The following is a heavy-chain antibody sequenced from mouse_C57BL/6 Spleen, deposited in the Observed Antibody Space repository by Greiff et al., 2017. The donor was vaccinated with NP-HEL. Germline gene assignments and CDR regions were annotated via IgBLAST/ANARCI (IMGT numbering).Heavy chain of an antibody. D-gene: IGHD1-1*01. Sequence: EVQLVESGGDLVKPGGSLKLSCAASGFTFSSYGMSWVRQTPDKRLEWVATISSGGSYTYYPDSVKGRFTISRDNAKNTLYLQMSSLKSEDTAMYYCARQGHYGSSYFDYWGQGTTLTVSS. J-gene: IGHJ2*01. CDR2: ISSGGSYT. CDR3: ARQGHYGSSYFDY. CDR1: GFTFSSYG. V-gene: IGHV5-6*01.